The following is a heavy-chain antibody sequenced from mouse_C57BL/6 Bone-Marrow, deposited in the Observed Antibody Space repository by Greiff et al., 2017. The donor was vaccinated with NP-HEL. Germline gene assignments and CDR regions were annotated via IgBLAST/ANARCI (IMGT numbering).Heavy chain of an antibody. CDR1: GFSLTSSG. CDR3: ARHTVLRPYWYFDV. V-gene: IGHV2-6-1*01. CDR2: IWSDGST. J-gene: IGHJ1*03. Sequence: VQLQQSGPGLVAPSQSLSITCTVSGFSLTSSGVPCVRHPPGKGLEWLVVIWSDGSTTSNSALQSRLSISKDNSKSQVFLKMNSLQTDDTAMYYWARHTVLRPYWYFDVWGTGTTVTVSS. D-gene: IGHD1-2*01.